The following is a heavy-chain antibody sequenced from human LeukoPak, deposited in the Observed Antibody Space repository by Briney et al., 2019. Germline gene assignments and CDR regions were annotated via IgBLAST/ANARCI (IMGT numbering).Heavy chain of an antibody. D-gene: IGHD3-22*01. CDR3: ARDSFHYSHGFVY. CDR2: ISSSSSTI. CDR1: GFTFSSYD. V-gene: IGHV3-48*02. Sequence: PGGSLRLSCSASGFTFSSYDMNWVRQAPGKGLEWISYISSSSSTIYYADSVKGRFTISRDNVKNSLYLQMNSLRDEDTVVYYCARDSFHYSHGFVYWGQGTLVAVSS. J-gene: IGHJ4*02.